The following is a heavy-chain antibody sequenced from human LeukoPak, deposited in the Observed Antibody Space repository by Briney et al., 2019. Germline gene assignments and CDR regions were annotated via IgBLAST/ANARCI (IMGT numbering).Heavy chain of an antibody. D-gene: IGHD1-1*01. J-gene: IGHJ3*02. CDR1: GDSISSSSYY. CDR2: IYYSGST. CDR3: VRWAPTGVDAFDI. V-gene: IGHV4-39*07. Sequence: SETLSLTCTVSGDSISSSSYYWGWIRQPPGKGLEWIGSIYYSGSTYYNPSLKSRVTISVDTSKNQFSLKLSSVTAADTAVYYCVRWAPTGVDAFDIWGQGTMVTVSS.